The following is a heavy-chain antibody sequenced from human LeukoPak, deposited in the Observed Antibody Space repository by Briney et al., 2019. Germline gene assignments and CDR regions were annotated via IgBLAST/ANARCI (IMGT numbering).Heavy chain of an antibody. J-gene: IGHJ4*02. CDR3: ATDLLDY. CDR2: IQRKTEGGTT. Sequence: KTGGSLRLSCAASGFTFSNAWMSWVRQAPGKGLEWVGRIQRKTEGGTTGYPAPVKGRFTISRDDSKNTVYLQINSLKTDDTAVYYCATDLLDYWGQGTLVTVSS. D-gene: IGHD5/OR15-5a*01. CDR1: GFTFSNAW. V-gene: IGHV3-15*01.